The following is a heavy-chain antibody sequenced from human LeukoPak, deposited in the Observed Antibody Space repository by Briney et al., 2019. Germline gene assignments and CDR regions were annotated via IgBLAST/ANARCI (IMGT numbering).Heavy chain of an antibody. CDR1: GFTFSSYG. Sequence: GRSLRLSCAASGFTFSSYGMHWVRQAPGKGLEWVAVISYDGSNKYYADSVKGRFTISRDNSKNTMLLQMNSLRAEDTAVYYCAKAQLNYDILTGYYADPDAFDIWGQGTMVTVSS. J-gene: IGHJ3*02. V-gene: IGHV3-30*18. CDR3: AKAQLNYDILTGYYADPDAFDI. D-gene: IGHD3-9*01. CDR2: ISYDGSNK.